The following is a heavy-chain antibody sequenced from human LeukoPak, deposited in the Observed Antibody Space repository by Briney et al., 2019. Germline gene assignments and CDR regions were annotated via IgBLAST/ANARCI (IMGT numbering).Heavy chain of an antibody. Sequence: SETLSLTCTVSGGSISSSSYYWGWIRQPPGKGLEWIGSIYYSGSTYYNPSRKSRVTISVDTSKNQFSLKLSSVTAADTAVYYCARRGPPRTLLRGVKSGWFDPWGQGTLVTVSS. CDR3: ARRGPPRTLLRGVKSGWFDP. V-gene: IGHV4-39*07. J-gene: IGHJ5*02. CDR1: GGSISSSSYY. D-gene: IGHD3-10*01. CDR2: IYYSGST.